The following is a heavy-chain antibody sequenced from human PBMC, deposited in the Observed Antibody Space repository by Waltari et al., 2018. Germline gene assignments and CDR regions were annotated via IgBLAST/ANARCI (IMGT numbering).Heavy chain of an antibody. V-gene: IGHV3-74*01. D-gene: IGHD3-16*01. CDR1: GFAFRSYW. Sequence: EVQLVESGGGLVQPGGSLRLSCAAPGFAFRSYWLHWVRQAPGKGLVWVSRINSDGRSTSYADSVKGLFTISRDNAKNTLYLQMNSLRAEDAAGYYCARKGGDYYYMDVWGKGTTVTISS. CDR3: ARKGGDYYYMDV. CDR2: INSDGRST. J-gene: IGHJ6*03.